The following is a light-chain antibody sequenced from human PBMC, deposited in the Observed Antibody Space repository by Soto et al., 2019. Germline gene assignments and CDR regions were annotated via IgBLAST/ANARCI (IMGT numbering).Light chain of an antibody. CDR1: QRIHNF. Sequence: DIQVAQSPSSLSASVGDRVTITCRASQRIHNFLAWYQQKPGKVPKLLIYAASTLESGVPSRFSASGSGIDFTLTISSLQPEDVATYYCQKYNSGPRTFGQGTKLEI. J-gene: IGKJ1*01. V-gene: IGKV1-27*01. CDR3: QKYNSGPRT. CDR2: AAS.